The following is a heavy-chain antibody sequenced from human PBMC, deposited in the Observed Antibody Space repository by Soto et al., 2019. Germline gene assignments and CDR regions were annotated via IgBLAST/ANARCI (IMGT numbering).Heavy chain of an antibody. CDR2: TASNSGSN. CDR3: VKDLTYYSGSGRFLGPLDY. V-gene: IGHV3-64D*06. Sequence: GGSLRLSGSASGFTFSSYAMHWVRQAPGKGLEYVSATASNSGSNYCADSVKGRFTVSGDNSKNPLYLQMSSLRAEDTAVYYCVKDLTYYSGSGRFLGPLDYWGQGTLVTVYS. J-gene: IGHJ4*02. CDR1: GFTFSSYA. D-gene: IGHD3-10*01.